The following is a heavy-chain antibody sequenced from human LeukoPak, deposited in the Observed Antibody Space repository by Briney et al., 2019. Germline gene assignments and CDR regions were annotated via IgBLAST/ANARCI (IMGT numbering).Heavy chain of an antibody. D-gene: IGHD6-13*01. V-gene: IGHV4-61*02. CDR3: ARGRVAAAGWFDP. CDR2: IYTSGST. J-gene: IGHJ5*02. Sequence: ASETLSLTCTVSGGSISSGSYYWSWIRQPAGKGLEWIGRIYTSGSTNYNPSLKSRVTISVDTSKNQFSLKLSSVTAADTAVCYCARGRVAAAGWFDPWGQGTLVSVSS. CDR1: GGSISSGSYY.